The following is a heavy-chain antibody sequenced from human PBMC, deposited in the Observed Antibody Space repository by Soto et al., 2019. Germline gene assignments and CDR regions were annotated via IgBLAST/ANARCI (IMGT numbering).Heavy chain of an antibody. J-gene: IGHJ6*02. CDR3: ARERAHYGMDV. CDR2: MNPNSGNT. Sequence: QVQLVQYGAEVKKPGASVKVSCKASGYACTSYAINWVRQATGQGLEWMGWMNPNSGNTGYAQKFQGRVTMTRNTSISTAYMELSSLRSEDTAVYYCARERAHYGMDVWGQGTTVTVSS. V-gene: IGHV1-8*01. D-gene: IGHD6-25*01. CDR1: GYACTSYA.